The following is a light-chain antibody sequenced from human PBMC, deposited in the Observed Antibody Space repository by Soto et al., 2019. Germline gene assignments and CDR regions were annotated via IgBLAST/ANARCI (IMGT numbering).Light chain of an antibody. V-gene: IGKV1-6*01. Sequence: AIQMTQSPSSLSASVGDRVTITCQASQAMRIDLAWYQQKPGKAPKLLIYAASSLHSGVPSRFSGSGSGTDFTLTISNLQPEDFATYYCLQDYNYPWTFGQGTKVDIK. CDR1: QAMRID. J-gene: IGKJ1*01. CDR2: AAS. CDR3: LQDYNYPWT.